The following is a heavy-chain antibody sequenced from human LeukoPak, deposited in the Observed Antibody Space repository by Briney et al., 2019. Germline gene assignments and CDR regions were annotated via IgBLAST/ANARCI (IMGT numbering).Heavy chain of an antibody. CDR2: INHSGST. V-gene: IGHV4-34*01. Sequence: SETLSLTCAVYGGSFSGYYRSWIRQPPGKGLEWIGEINHSGSTNYNPSLKSRVTMSLDKSKNHLSLNLTSVTAADTAVYYCSRESGAFSPFGYWGQGTLVTVSS. J-gene: IGHJ4*02. CDR3: SRESGAFSPFGY. D-gene: IGHD1-26*01. CDR1: GGSFSGYY.